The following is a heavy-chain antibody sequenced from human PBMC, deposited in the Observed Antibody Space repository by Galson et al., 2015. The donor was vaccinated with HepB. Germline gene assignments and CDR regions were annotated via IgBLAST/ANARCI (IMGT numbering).Heavy chain of an antibody. Sequence: SVKVSCKASGYTFTNYGIGWVRQAPGQGLEWMGWIRADNGNTKYAQKLQGRVTMTTETSTSTAYMELRSLRSDDTAVYYCARVDYDFWSGYYSNYYYMAVWGKGTTVAVSS. CDR1: GYTFTNYG. D-gene: IGHD3-3*01. V-gene: IGHV1-18*01. CDR3: ARVDYDFWSGYYSNYYYMAV. J-gene: IGHJ6*03. CDR2: IRADNGNT.